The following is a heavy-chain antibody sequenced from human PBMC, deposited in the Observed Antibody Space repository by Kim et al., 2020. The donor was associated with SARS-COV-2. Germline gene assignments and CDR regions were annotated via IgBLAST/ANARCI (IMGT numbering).Heavy chain of an antibody. J-gene: IGHJ4*02. CDR3: ATGRAMVMRMLDY. D-gene: IGHD5-18*01. Sequence: YAQKFQGRVTMTEDTSTDTAYMERSSLRSEDTAVYYCATGRAMVMRMLDYWGQGTLVTVSS. V-gene: IGHV1-24*01.